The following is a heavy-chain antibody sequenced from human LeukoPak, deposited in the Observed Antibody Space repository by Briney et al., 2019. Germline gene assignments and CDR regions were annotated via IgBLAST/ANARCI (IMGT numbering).Heavy chain of an antibody. J-gene: IGHJ4*02. D-gene: IGHD1-26*01. CDR1: GFTFSSYG. Sequence: PGRSLRLSCAASGFTFSSYGMHWVRQAPGKGLEWVAVISYDGSNKYYADSVKGRFTISRDNSKNTLYLQMNSLRAEDTAVYYCAKVVGATEYFDYWGQGTLVTVSS. CDR3: AKVVGATEYFDY. V-gene: IGHV3-30*18. CDR2: ISYDGSNK.